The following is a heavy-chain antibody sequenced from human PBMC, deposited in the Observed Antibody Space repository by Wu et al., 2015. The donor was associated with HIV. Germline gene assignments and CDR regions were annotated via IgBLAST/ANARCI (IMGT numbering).Heavy chain of an antibody. CDR2: MDPKSGSA. CDR1: GYRFTSFN. Sequence: QVQLVQSGTVVQKPGTSVRVSCRVSGYRFTSFNINWIRQVHGRGLEWMGWMDPKSGSAAFGRNFQGRVSMTRNNSISTVYMELSGVTSDDTAIYYCARVGVVLTSAELLEYFQHWGQGTRVVVSS. CDR3: ARVGVVLTSAELLEYFQH. J-gene: IGHJ1*01. D-gene: IGHD6-6*01. V-gene: IGHV1-8*02.